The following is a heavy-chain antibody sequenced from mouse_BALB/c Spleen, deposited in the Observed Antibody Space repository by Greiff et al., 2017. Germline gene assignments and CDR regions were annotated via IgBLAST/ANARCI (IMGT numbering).Heavy chain of an antibody. V-gene: IGHV5-4*02. CDR2: ISDGGSYT. CDR1: GFTFSDYY. D-gene: IGHD1-1*01. J-gene: IGHJ4*01. Sequence: EVQRVESGGGLVKPGGSLKLSCAASGFTFSDYYMYWVRQTPEKRLEWVATISDGGSYTYYPDSVKGRFTISRDNAKNNLYLQMSSLKSEDTAMYYCARLTSSYAMDYWGQGTSVTVSS. CDR3: ARLTSSYAMDY.